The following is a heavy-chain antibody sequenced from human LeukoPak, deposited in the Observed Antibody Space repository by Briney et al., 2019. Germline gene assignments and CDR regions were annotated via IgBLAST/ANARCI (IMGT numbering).Heavy chain of an antibody. J-gene: IGHJ2*01. CDR3: ARFGLQDWYFDL. CDR1: GASISSYY. D-gene: IGHD4-11*01. Sequence: PSETLSLTCTVSGASISSYYYNWIRQTAGGGLEWIGRLYISGSTDYNPSLKSRVTISVDTSNNQFSLKLNSVTAADTAVYYCARFGLQDWYFDLWGRGTLVTVSS. CDR2: LYISGST. V-gene: IGHV4-4*07.